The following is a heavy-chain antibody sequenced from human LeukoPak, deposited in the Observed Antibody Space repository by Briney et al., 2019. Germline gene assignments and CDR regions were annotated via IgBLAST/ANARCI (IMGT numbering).Heavy chain of an antibody. J-gene: IGHJ6*03. CDR1: GGSFSGYY. CDR3: ARGGRNYDFWSGYRYYYYYMDV. CDR2: INHSGST. Sequence: SETLSLTCAVYGGSFSGYYWSWIRQPPGKGLEWIGEINHSGSTNYNPSLKSRVTISVDTSKNQFSLKLSSVTAADTAVYYCARGGRNYDFWSGYRYYYYYMDVWGKGTTVTVSS. D-gene: IGHD3-3*01. V-gene: IGHV4-34*01.